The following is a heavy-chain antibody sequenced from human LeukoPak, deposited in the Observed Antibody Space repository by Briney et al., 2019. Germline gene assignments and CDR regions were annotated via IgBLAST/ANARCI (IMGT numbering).Heavy chain of an antibody. D-gene: IGHD3-16*01. J-gene: IGHJ4*02. Sequence: ASVKVSCKASGYTFTSYGISWVRQAPGQGLEWMGWISAYNGNTNYAQKLQGRVTMTTDTSTSTAYVELRSLRSDDTAVYYCASDPGGGTYFGYWGQGTLVTVSS. CDR1: GYTFTSYG. V-gene: IGHV1-18*01. CDR2: ISAYNGNT. CDR3: ASDPGGGTYFGY.